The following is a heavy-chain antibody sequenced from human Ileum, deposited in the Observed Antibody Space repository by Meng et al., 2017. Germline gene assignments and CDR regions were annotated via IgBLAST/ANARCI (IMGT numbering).Heavy chain of an antibody. CDR2: IYSSGRT. CDR3: AKATYLGSGYYFDY. J-gene: IGHJ4*02. D-gene: IGHD3-10*01. CDR1: GDSINRGDNY. Sequence: QVQLQESGPGLVKPSQTLSLTCAVSGDSINRGDNYWTWIRQPPGKGPEWMGYIYSSGRTYYTPFLKGRLTISADTSQSTFSLKLNSVTATDTAVYFCAKATYLGSGYYFDYWGQGALVTVSS. V-gene: IGHV4-30-4*01.